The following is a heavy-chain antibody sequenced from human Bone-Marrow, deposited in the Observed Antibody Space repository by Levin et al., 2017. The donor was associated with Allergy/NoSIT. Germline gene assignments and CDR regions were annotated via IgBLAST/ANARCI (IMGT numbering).Heavy chain of an antibody. CDR1: GGSISSYY. Sequence: GSLRLSCTVSGGSISSYYWSWIRQPAGKGLEWIGRIYTSGSTNYNPSLKSRVTMSVDTSKNQFSLKLSSVTAAETAVYYCARDWKDTIFGVVPADWFDPWGQGTLVTVSS. V-gene: IGHV4-4*07. J-gene: IGHJ5*02. CDR2: IYTSGST. CDR3: ARDWKDTIFGVVPADWFDP. D-gene: IGHD3-3*01.